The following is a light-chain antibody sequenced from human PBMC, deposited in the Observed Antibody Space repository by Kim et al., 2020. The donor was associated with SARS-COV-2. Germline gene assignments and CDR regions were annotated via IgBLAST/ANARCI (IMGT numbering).Light chain of an antibody. CDR3: ASWDDSLDGRV. V-gene: IGLV1-47*01. CDR2: RIH. Sequence: QSVLTQPPSASGTPGQSVTISCSGSSSNIGDNYVYWYQQFPGTAPKLLIYRIHQRPSGVPERFSGSRSGTSASLVISALQPEDEADYYCASWDDSLDGRVFGGGTQLTVL. CDR1: SSNIGDNY. J-gene: IGLJ3*02.